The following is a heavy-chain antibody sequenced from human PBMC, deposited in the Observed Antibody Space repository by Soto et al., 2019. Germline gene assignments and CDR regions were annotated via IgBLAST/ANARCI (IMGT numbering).Heavy chain of an antibody. Sequence: QVQLVESGGGVVQPGESLRRSCAASGFNFSSHGLHWVRQAPGKGLEWGAVISYDGSHKLSTESVKGRFTISRDNCQNPLSLEMKRLRTEATAVYCVAEELGWPRPSPPAYWGQGIRVTVSS. CDR1: GFNFSSHG. J-gene: IGHJ4*02. V-gene: IGHV3-30*18. CDR2: ISYDGSHK. D-gene: IGHD2-15*01. CDR3: AEELGWPRPSPPAY.